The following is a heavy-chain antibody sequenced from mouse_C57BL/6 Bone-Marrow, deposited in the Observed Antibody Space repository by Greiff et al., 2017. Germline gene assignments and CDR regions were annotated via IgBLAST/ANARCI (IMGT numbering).Heavy chain of an antibody. CDR2: INPSTGGT. J-gene: IGHJ4*01. CDR1: GYSFTGYY. CDR3: ARGGSSSYAMDY. V-gene: IGHV1-42*01. D-gene: IGHD1-1*01. Sequence: EVQLQQSGPELVKPGASVKISCKASGYSFTGYYMNWVKQSPEKSLEWIGEINPSTGGTPYNQKFKAKATLTVDKSSSTAYMQRKSLTSEDSAVYYCARGGSSSYAMDYWGQGTSVTVSS.